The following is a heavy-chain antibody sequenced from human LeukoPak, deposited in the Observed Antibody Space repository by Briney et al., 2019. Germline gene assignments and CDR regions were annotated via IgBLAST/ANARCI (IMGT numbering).Heavy chain of an antibody. CDR2: ISGDGASK. CDR1: GFTFHDYP. V-gene: IGHV3-43*02. CDR3: SKDTEEAHTGSFLPHP. Sequence: GGSLRLSCAASGFTFHDYPMHWVRQRPGKGLEWVALISGDGASKYYSESMRGRFTITRDNSRNTLYLQMHSLTTEDTAFYHFSKDTEEAHTGSFLPHPWGLGTLVNVSA. J-gene: IGHJ5*02. D-gene: IGHD1-26*01.